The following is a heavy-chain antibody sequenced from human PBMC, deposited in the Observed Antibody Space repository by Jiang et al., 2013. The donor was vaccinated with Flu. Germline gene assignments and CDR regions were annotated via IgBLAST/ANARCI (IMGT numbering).Heavy chain of an antibody. V-gene: IGHV7-4-1*02. J-gene: IGHJ3*02. D-gene: IGHD3-9*01. Sequence: QSGSELKKPGASVKVSCKASGYTFTSYTMNWVRQAPGQGLEWMGWINTNTGNPTYAQGFTGRFVFSLDTSVSTAYLQISSLKAEDTAVYYCARDHYDILTGYYSHSDAFDIWGQGTMVTVSS. CDR3: ARDHYDILTGYYSHSDAFDI. CDR1: GYTFTSYT. CDR2: INTNTGNP.